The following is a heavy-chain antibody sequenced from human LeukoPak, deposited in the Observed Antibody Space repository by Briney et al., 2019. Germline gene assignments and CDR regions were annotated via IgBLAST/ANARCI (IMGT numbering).Heavy chain of an antibody. D-gene: IGHD2-2*01. V-gene: IGHV3-48*03. CDR2: ISSSGSTI. CDR1: GFTFSSYE. J-gene: IGHJ4*02. Sequence: GGSLRLSCAASGFTFSSYEMNWVRQAPGKGLEWVSYISSSGSTIYYADSVKGRFTISRDNAKNSLYLQMNSLRAEDTAVYYCASQSSSRYCSSTSCYLGGDYWGQGTLVTASS. CDR3: ASQSSSRYCSSTSCYLGGDY.